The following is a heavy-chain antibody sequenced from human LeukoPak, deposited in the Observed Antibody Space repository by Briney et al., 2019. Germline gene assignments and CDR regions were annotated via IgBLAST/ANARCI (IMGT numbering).Heavy chain of an antibody. Sequence: ASEKVSCKASGYTFTSYAMHWVRQAPGQRLEWMGWINAGNGNTKYSQKFQGRVTITRDTSASTAYMELSSLRSEDTAVYYCARRICGGDCYYDYWGQGTLVTVSS. CDR1: GYTFTSYA. CDR3: ARRICGGDCYYDY. CDR2: INAGNGNT. D-gene: IGHD2-21*02. V-gene: IGHV1-3*01. J-gene: IGHJ4*02.